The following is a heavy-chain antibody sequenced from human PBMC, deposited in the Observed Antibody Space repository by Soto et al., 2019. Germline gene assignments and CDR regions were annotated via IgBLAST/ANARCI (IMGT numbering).Heavy chain of an antibody. Sequence: GGSLRLSCAASGFTFSSYGMHWVRQAPGKGLEWVAVISYDGSNKYYADSVKGRFTISRDNSKNTLYLQMNSLRAEDTAVYYCAKDMREGIGGIVEGNPGSPSIDYWGQGTLVTVSS. V-gene: IGHV3-30*18. J-gene: IGHJ4*02. D-gene: IGHD3-22*01. CDR3: AKDMREGIGGIVEGNPGSPSIDY. CDR1: GFTFSSYG. CDR2: ISYDGSNK.